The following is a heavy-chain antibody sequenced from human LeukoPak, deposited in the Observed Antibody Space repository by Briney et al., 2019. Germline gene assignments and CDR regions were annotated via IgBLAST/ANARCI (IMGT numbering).Heavy chain of an antibody. J-gene: IGHJ4*02. CDR1: GFTFTTYW. CDR3: ARDQFQLYLDY. Sequence: GGSLRLSCAASGFTFTTYWMHWVRQAPGKGLEWVSRIKGDEMTTNYADSVEGRFTISRDNAKNTVYLEINSLRAEDTAVYYCARDQFQLYLDYWGQGTLVTVSS. CDR2: IKGDEMTT. D-gene: IGHD5-18*01. V-gene: IGHV3-74*01.